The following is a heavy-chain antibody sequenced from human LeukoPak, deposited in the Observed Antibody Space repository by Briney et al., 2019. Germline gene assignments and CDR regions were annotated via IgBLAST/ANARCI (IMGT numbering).Heavy chain of an antibody. D-gene: IGHD6-13*01. J-gene: IGHJ4*02. V-gene: IGHV3-66*01. CDR2: IYSGGST. CDR3: ARYSSSWWFDY. CDR1: GFTFSSNY. Sequence: GGSLRLSCAASGFTFSSNYMSWVRQAPGKGLEWVSVIYSGGSTYYADSVKGRFTISRDNSKNTLYLQMNSLRAEDTAVYYCARYSSSWWFDYWGQGTLVTVSS.